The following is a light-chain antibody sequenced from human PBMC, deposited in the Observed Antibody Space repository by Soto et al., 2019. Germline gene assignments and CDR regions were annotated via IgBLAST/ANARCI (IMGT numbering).Light chain of an antibody. CDR2: TTS. CDR3: QQSSRLPLI. V-gene: IGKV1-39*01. Sequence: DIQMTQSPSSLSASVGDRVTISCRTSQTINNYLNWYQQKPGKAPELLIHTTSSVQSGVPSRFSGSGYGTDFALTINSQQPEDSATYYCQQSSRLPLIVGGGTNVEVK. J-gene: IGKJ4*01. CDR1: QTINNY.